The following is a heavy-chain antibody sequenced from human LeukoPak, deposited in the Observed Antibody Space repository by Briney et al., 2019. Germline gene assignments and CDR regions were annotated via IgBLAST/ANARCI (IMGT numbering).Heavy chain of an antibody. CDR2: IYTSGRT. CDR1: GGSISNYL. D-gene: IGHD3-22*01. CDR3: ARDCPTLSYYDSSNYAKVLDS. J-gene: IGHJ4*02. V-gene: IGHV4-4*07. Sequence: MTSETLSLTCNVSGGSISNYLWSWIRQPAGKGLEWIGHIYTSGRTNYSPSLKSRVTMSIDTSNNQFSLKLTSVTAADTAVYYCARDCPTLSYYDSSNYAKVLDSWGQGTLVTVSS.